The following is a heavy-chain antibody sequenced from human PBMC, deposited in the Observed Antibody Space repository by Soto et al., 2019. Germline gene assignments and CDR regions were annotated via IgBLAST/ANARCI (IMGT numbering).Heavy chain of an antibody. CDR1: GYTFTSYG. V-gene: IGHV1-18*04. CDR2: ISAYNGNT. J-gene: IGHJ4*02. Sequence: GASVKVSCKASGYTFTSYGISWVRQAPGQGLEWMGWISAYNGNTNYAQKLQGRVTMTTDTSTSTAYMELSSLRSDDPAVYYCARTPKTFYYDSSCYYYPRFDYWGQGTLFTVSS. CDR3: ARTPKTFYYDSSCYYYPRFDY. D-gene: IGHD3-22*01.